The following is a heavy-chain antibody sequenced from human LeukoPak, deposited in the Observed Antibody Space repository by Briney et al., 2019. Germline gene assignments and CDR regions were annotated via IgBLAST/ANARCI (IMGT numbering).Heavy chain of an antibody. CDR2: IYTSGRT. Sequence: PSETLSLTCTVSGGSISGYYWSWIRQPPGKGLEWIGYIYTSGRTNYNPSLKRRATIPVDTSKNQFSLRLSSVTAADTAMYFCARAYSRSYSPFDDWGQGTLVTVSS. D-gene: IGHD1-26*01. J-gene: IGHJ4*02. V-gene: IGHV4-4*09. CDR1: GGSISGYY. CDR3: ARAYSRSYSPFDD.